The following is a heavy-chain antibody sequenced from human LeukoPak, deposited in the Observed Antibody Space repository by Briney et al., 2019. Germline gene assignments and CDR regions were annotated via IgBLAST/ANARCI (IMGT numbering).Heavy chain of an antibody. Sequence: SETLSLTCTVSGGSISSSSYYWGWIRQPPGKGLEWIGYIYYSGSTNYNPSLKSRVTISVDASKNQFSLKLSSVTAADTAVYYCARGPLYSYGYYYYYYMDVWGKGTTVTVSS. D-gene: IGHD5-18*01. CDR2: IYYSGST. CDR1: GGSISSSSYY. CDR3: ARGPLYSYGYYYYYYMDV. J-gene: IGHJ6*03. V-gene: IGHV4-61*05.